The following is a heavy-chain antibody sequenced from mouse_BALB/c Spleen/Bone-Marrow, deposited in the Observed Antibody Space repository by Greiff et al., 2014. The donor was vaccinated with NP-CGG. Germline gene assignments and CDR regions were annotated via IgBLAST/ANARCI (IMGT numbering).Heavy chain of an antibody. CDR2: ITNGGNCT. CDR1: GFSFNSYG. V-gene: IGHV5-9-2*01. CDR3: VRNYYGYDGYCDY. D-gene: IGHD2-2*01. J-gene: IGHJ2*01. Sequence: EVQRVESGGGLVKPGGSLKLSCTASGFSFNSYGMSWVRQTPEKRLEWVATITNGGNCTYYPDSVKGRFTISRDNVKNNLYLQMSSLRSEDTAMYYCVRNYYGYDGYCDYWGQGTTLTVSS.